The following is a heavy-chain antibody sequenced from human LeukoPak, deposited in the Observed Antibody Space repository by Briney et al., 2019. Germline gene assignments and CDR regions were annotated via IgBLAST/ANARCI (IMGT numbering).Heavy chain of an antibody. J-gene: IGHJ5*02. V-gene: IGHV4-34*01. CDR2: INHSGST. Sequence: SETLSLTCAVYGGSFSGYYWSWIRQPPGKGLEWIGEINHSGSTNYNPSLKSRVTISVDTSKNQFSLKLSSVTAADTAVYYCARDYYYYDSSGYYPNWFDPWGQGTLVTVSS. D-gene: IGHD3-22*01. CDR1: GGSFSGYY. CDR3: ARDYYYYDSSGYYPNWFDP.